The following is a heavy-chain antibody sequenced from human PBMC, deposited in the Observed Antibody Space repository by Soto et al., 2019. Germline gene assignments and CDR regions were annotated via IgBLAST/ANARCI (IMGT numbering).Heavy chain of an antibody. CDR2: IYYSGST. V-gene: IGHV4-59*01. Sequence: PSETLSLTCTVSGGSMISYCWSWIRQPPGKGLEWIGYIYYSGSTNYNPSLKSRVTISVDTSKNQFSLKLSSVTAADTAVYYCATALVRFGELLFDYWGQGTLVTVSS. J-gene: IGHJ4*02. CDR3: ATALVRFGELLFDY. CDR1: GGSMISYC. D-gene: IGHD3-10*01.